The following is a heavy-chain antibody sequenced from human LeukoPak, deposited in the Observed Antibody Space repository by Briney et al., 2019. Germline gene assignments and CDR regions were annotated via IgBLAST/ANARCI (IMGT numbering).Heavy chain of an antibody. J-gene: IGHJ4*02. Sequence: GSLRLSCLTSGFTLSTNAMSWVRQAPGKGLEWISGISGSGASTYYADSVKGRFAISRDDSRNTLYLQMNSLRGDDTAVYYCAKDVGKWESLHFFDYWGQGTLVTVSS. V-gene: IGHV3-23*01. D-gene: IGHD1-26*01. CDR1: GFTLSTNA. CDR2: ISGSGAST. CDR3: AKDVGKWESLHFFDY.